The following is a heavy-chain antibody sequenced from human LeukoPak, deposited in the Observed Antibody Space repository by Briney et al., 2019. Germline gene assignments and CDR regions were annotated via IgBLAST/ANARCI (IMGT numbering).Heavy chain of an antibody. J-gene: IGHJ4*01. CDR1: GFTFTDYW. CDR3: ARDGVASGLYLDL. CDR2: IKQDGGEK. D-gene: IGHD6-13*01. Sequence: TGGSLRLSCAVSGFTFTDYWMNWVRQAPGKGLEWVASIKQDGGEKSYVDSVKGRFTISRDNAENSLYLQMSSLRVEDTAMYYCARDGVASGLYLDLWGQGSLVTVSS. V-gene: IGHV3-7*01.